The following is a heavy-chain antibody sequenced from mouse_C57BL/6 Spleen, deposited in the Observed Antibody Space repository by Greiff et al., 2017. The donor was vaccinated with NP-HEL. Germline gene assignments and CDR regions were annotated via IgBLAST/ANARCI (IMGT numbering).Heavy chain of an antibody. V-gene: IGHV1-5*01. D-gene: IGHD2-1*01. CDR1: GYTFTSYW. CDR3: TRTGPLLRYAMDY. J-gene: IGHJ4*01. CDR2: IYPGNSDT. Sequence: EVQLQQSGTVLARPGASVKMSCKTSGYTFTSYWMHWVKQRPGQGLEWIGAIYPGNSDTSYNQKFKGKAKLTAVTSASTAYMELSSLTNEDSAVYYCTRTGPLLRYAMDYWGQGTSVTVSS.